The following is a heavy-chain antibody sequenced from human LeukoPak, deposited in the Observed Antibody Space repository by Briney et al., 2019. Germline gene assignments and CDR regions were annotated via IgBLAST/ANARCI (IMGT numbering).Heavy chain of an antibody. CDR3: ARQWGRLGFDY. CDR2: INHSGST. J-gene: IGHJ4*02. Sequence: PSETLSLTCAVYGGSFSGYYWSWIRQPPGKGLEWIGEINHSGSTNYNPSLKSRVTISIGTSKNQFSLKLSSMTAADTAVYYCARQWGRLGFDYWGQGTLVTVSS. V-gene: IGHV4-34*01. CDR1: GGSFSGYY. D-gene: IGHD2-8*01.